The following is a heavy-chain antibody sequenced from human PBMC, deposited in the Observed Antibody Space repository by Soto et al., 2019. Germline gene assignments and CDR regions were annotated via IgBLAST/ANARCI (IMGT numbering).Heavy chain of an antibody. CDR2: IYHSGST. J-gene: IGHJ4*02. CDR3: ASIHDLDSTIDY. D-gene: IGHD1-1*01. Sequence: PSETLSLTCAVSGGSISSSNWWSWVRQPPGKGLEWIGEIYHSGSTNYNPSLKSRVTISVDKSKNQFSLKLSSVTAADTAVYYCASIHDLDSTIDYWGQGTLVTVSS. V-gene: IGHV4-4*02. CDR1: GGSISSSNW.